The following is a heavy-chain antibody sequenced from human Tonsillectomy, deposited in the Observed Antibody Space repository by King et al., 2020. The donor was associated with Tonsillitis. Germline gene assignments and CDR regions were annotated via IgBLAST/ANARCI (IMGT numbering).Heavy chain of an antibody. J-gene: IGHJ6*03. CDR3: ARLGYSYGYEGYYYYMDV. CDR2: IYYSGST. CDR1: GGSISSAVCY. Sequence: VQLQESGPGLVKPSQTLSLTCTVSGGSISSAVCYWSWIRQHPGKGLEWIGYIYYSGSTYYNPSLKSLVTISVDTSKNQFSLNLSSVTAADTAVYYCARLGYSYGYEGYYYYMDVWGKGTTVTVSS. V-gene: IGHV4-31*01. D-gene: IGHD5-18*01.